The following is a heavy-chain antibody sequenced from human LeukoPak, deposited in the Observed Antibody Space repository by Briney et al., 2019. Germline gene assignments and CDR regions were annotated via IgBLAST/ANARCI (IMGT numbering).Heavy chain of an antibody. D-gene: IGHD2-8*01. CDR1: GGSISSSLHY. CDR3: AGDLSWCPDY. CDR2: ISESGTT. J-gene: IGHJ4*02. V-gene: IGHV4-39*02. Sequence: PSGTLSLTCSVSGGSISSSLHYWAWTRQPPGKGLEWLATISESGTTYYNPSLKSRVTISVDTSKNQFSLNLGSVTAADTAVYYCAGDLSWCPDYWGQGTLVTVSS.